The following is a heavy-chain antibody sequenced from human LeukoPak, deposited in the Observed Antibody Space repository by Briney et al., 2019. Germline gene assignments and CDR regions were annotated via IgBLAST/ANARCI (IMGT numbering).Heavy chain of an antibody. CDR2: IWYDGSNK. Sequence: GGSLRLSCAASGFTFSSYGMHWVRQAPGKGLEWVAVIWYDGSNKYYADSVKGRFTISRDNSKSTLYLQMNSLRAGDTAVYYCAKDSDYYDSSGYMDVWGKGTTVTASS. CDR3: AKDSDYYDSSGYMDV. J-gene: IGHJ6*03. D-gene: IGHD3-22*01. V-gene: IGHV3-33*06. CDR1: GFTFSSYG.